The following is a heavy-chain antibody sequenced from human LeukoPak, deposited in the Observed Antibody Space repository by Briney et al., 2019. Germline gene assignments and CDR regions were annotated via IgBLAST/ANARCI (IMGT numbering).Heavy chain of an antibody. CDR3: AREPPPPYYDFWSGREYYYYYMDV. CDR1: GGTFSSYA. D-gene: IGHD3-3*01. CDR2: IIPIFGTA. J-gene: IGHJ6*03. V-gene: IGHV1-69*05. Sequence: SVEVSCKASGGTFSSYAISWVRQAPGQGLEWMGGIIPIFGTANYAQKFQGRVTITTDESTSTAYMELSSLRSEDTAVYYCAREPPPPYYDFWSGREYYYYYMDVWGKGTTVTVSS.